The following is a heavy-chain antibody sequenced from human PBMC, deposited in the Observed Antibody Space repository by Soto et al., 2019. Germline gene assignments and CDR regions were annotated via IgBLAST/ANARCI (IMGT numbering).Heavy chain of an antibody. J-gene: IGHJ4*02. CDR3: ARVVAVAGPPKWELPDY. Sequence: ALVKVSCKASGYTFTSYGISWVRQAPGQGLEWMGWISAYNGNTNYAQKHQGRVTMTTDTSTSTAYMELRSLRSDDTAVYFCARVVAVAGPPKWELPDYWGQGTLVTVSS. CDR2: ISAYNGNT. D-gene: IGHD6-19*01. V-gene: IGHV1-18*01. CDR1: GYTFTSYG.